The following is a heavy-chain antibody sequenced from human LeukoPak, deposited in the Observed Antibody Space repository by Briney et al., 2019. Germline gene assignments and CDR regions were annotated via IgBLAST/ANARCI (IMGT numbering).Heavy chain of an antibody. V-gene: IGHV3-48*04. Sequence: GGSLRLSCVASGFTFSTYSMNWVRQAPGKGLEWISYISSSSNTIYYADSVKGRFTISRDNAKNSLYLQMSSLRAEDTAVYYCVRDRGGGHSSDWYYWGQGTLVTVSS. CDR2: ISSSSNTI. D-gene: IGHD6-19*01. CDR1: GFTFSTYS. J-gene: IGHJ4*02. CDR3: VRDRGGGHSSDWYY.